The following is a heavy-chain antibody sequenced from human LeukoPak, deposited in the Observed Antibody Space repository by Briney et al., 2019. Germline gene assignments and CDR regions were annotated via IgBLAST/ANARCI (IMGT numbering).Heavy chain of an antibody. CDR1: GFTFRNYA. Sequence: PGGSLRLSCAASGFTFRNYAMNWVRQAPGKGLEWVSYISDSGSTTFYADSVKGRFTISRDNAKNSLYLQMNSLRAEGTAVYYCARDLPAVTPYPGMDVWGQGTTVTVSS. J-gene: IGHJ6*02. CDR2: ISDSGSTT. V-gene: IGHV3-48*04. CDR3: ARDLPAVTPYPGMDV. D-gene: IGHD2-21*02.